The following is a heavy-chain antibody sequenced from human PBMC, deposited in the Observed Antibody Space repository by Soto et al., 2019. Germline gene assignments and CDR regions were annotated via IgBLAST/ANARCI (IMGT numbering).Heavy chain of an antibody. D-gene: IGHD2-15*01. CDR3: SKQGLPLQYCSGGSCQKAYYYYNMDV. CDR2: ISWNSGSI. Sequence: EVQLVESGGGLVQPGRSLRLSCAASGFTFDDYAMHWVRQAPGKGLEWVSGISWNSGSIGYADSVKGRFTISRDNAKNPLYLQMNSLRAEDTALYYCSKQGLPLQYCSGGSCQKAYYYYNMDVWGKGTTVTVSS. V-gene: IGHV3-9*01. J-gene: IGHJ6*03. CDR1: GFTFDDYA.